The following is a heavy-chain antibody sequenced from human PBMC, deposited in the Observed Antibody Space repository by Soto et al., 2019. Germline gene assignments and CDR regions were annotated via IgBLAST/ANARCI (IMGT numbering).Heavy chain of an antibody. D-gene: IGHD6-19*01. CDR1: GGTFSSYA. CDR2: IIPIFGTA. V-gene: IGHV1-69*01. J-gene: IGHJ6*02. Sequence: QVQLVQSGAEVKKPGSSVKVSCKASGGTFSSYAISWVRQAPGQGLEWMGGIIPIFGTANYAQKFQGRVTISGGGSTSQAFIELRSLESEDPAVYYLAREGIAVAGTWGGHYYYYGMDVWGQGTTVTVSS. CDR3: AREGIAVAGTWGGHYYYYGMDV.